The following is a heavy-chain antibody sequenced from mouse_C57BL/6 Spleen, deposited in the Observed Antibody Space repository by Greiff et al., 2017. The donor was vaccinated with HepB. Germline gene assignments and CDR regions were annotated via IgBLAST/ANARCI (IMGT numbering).Heavy chain of an antibody. CDR2: IYPGDGDT. Sequence: QVQLQQSGAELVKPGASVKISCKASGYAFSSYWMNWVKQRPGKGLEWIGQIYPGDGDTNYNGKFKGKATLTADKSSSTAYMQLSSLTSEDSAVYFCARKGSSGSLDDWGQGTTLTVSS. D-gene: IGHD3-2*02. CDR3: ARKGSSGSLDD. CDR1: GYAFSSYW. J-gene: IGHJ2*01. V-gene: IGHV1-80*01.